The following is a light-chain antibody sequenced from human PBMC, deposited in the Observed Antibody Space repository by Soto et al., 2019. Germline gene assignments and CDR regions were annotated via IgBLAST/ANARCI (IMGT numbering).Light chain of an antibody. CDR2: GAS. CDR1: QSVNIN. J-gene: IGKJ4*01. Sequence: EIVMTQSRLTLSASPGERVMLSCRASQSVNINLAWYQQRPGQAPRVLIYGASNRASGIPDRFSGSGSGTDFTLTISSLEPDDFALYYCEQYKDWPPLTFGGGTRVEIK. CDR3: EQYKDWPPLT. V-gene: IGKV3D-15*01.